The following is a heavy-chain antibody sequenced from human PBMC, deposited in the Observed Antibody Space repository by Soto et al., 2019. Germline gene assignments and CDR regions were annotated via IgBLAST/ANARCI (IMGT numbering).Heavy chain of an antibody. CDR1: GYTFNMYG. CDR3: ARQDVVVPRAIPEFDP. D-gene: IGHD2-2*02. V-gene: IGHV1-18*04. J-gene: IGHJ5*02. CDR2: ISAYNGNT. Sequence: QVQLVQSGAEVKKPGASVKVSCKASGYTFNMYGITWVRQAPGQGLEGMGWISAYNGNTNYAQKFQGRVTMTTDTSTSTAYMELRSLRSDDTAVYYCARQDVVVPRAIPEFDPWGQGTLVTVSS.